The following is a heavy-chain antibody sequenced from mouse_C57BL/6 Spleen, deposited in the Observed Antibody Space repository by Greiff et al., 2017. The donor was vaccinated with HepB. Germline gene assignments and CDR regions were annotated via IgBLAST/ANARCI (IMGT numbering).Heavy chain of an antibody. Sequence: QVQLKESGPELVKPGASVKISCKASGYAFSSSWMNWVKQRPGKGLEWIGRIYPGDGDTNYNGKFKGKATLTADKSSSTAYMQLRSLTSEDSAVYFCARGPYYGSSFDYWGQGTTLTVSS. CDR2: IYPGDGDT. CDR1: GYAFSSSW. J-gene: IGHJ2*01. CDR3: ARGPYYGSSFDY. V-gene: IGHV1-82*01. D-gene: IGHD1-1*01.